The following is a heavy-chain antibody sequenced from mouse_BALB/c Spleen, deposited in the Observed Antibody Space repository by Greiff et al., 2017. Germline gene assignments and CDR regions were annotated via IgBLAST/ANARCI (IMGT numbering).Heavy chain of an antibody. CDR2: IRNKANGYTT. D-gene: IGHD1-1*01. CDR3: AREGELLPWFAY. V-gene: IGHV7-3*02. CDR1: GFTFTDYY. J-gene: IGHJ3*01. Sequence: EVQLQESGGGLVQPGGSLRLSCATSGFTFTDYYMSWVRQPPGKALEWLGFIRNKANGYTTEYSASVKGRFTISRDNSQSILYLQMNTLRAEDSATYYCAREGELLPWFAYWGQGTLVTVSA.